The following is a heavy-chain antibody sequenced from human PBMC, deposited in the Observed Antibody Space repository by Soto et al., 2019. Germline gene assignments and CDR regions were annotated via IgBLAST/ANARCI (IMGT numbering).Heavy chain of an antibody. J-gene: IGHJ4*02. CDR2: IYYSGST. D-gene: IGHD3-22*01. CDR3: ARDLSDSSGLDY. Sequence: PSETLSLTCTVSGGSISIYYWSWIRQPPGKGLEWIGYIYYSGSTNYNPSLKSRVTISVDTSKNQFSLKLSSVTAADTAVYYCARDLSDSSGLDYWGQGTLVTVSS. V-gene: IGHV4-59*01. CDR1: GGSISIYY.